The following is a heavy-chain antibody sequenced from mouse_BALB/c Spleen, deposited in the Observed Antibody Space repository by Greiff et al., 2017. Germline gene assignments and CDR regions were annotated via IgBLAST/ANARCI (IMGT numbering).Heavy chain of an antibody. D-gene: IGHD1-1*01. Sequence: DVKLVESGGGLVQPGGSLKLSCAASGFTFSSYTMSWVRQTPEKRLEWVAYISNGGGSTYYPDTVKGRFTISRDNAKNTLYLQMSSLKSEDTAMYYCARQRGSLYFDYWGQGTTLTVSS. CDR2: ISNGGGST. J-gene: IGHJ2*01. V-gene: IGHV5-12-2*01. CDR3: ARQRGSLYFDY. CDR1: GFTFSSYT.